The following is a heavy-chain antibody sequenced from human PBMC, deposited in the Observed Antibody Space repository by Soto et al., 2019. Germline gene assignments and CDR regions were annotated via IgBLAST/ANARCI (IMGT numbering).Heavy chain of an antibody. D-gene: IGHD6-13*01. CDR2: IYTSGST. CDR1: GGLTSRYY. CDR3: AREPYSDIAAAGMYYYYYGMDF. V-gene: IGHV4-4*07. Sequence: PESMSLTSIFSGGLTSRYYWSWIRQLAGWGMEWIGRIYTSGSTNYNPSLKSRVTMSVDTSKNQFSLKLSSVTAADAAVYYCAREPYSDIAAAGMYYYYYGMDFWGQGTTVTVS. J-gene: IGHJ6*02.